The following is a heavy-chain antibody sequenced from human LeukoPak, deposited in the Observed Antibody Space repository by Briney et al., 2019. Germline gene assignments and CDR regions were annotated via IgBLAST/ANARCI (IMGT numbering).Heavy chain of an antibody. CDR2: IYSGGST. CDR1: GFTVSSNY. D-gene: IGHD2-21*02. Sequence: PGGSLRLSYAASGFTVSSNYMSWVRQAPGKGLEWVSVIYSGGSTYYADSVKGRFTISRDNSKNTLYLQMNSLRAEDTAVYYCARGTAGLLDYWGQGTLVTVSS. V-gene: IGHV3-53*01. CDR3: ARGTAGLLDY. J-gene: IGHJ4*02.